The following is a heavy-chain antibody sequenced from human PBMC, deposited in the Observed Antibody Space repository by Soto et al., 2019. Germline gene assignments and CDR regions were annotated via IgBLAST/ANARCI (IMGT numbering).Heavy chain of an antibody. Sequence: EVQLLESGGGLVQPGGSLRLSCAASGFTFSSYAMSWVRQAPGKGLEWVSAISGSGGSTYYADSVKGRFTISRDNSKNTLYLQMNSLRAEDTAVYYCAKPLSSRFLEWSPFEYWGQGTLVTVSS. J-gene: IGHJ4*02. CDR1: GFTFSSYA. D-gene: IGHD3-3*01. CDR2: ISGSGGST. V-gene: IGHV3-23*01. CDR3: AKPLSSRFLEWSPFEY.